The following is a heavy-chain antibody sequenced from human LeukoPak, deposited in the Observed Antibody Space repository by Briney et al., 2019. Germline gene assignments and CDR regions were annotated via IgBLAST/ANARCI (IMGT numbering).Heavy chain of an antibody. V-gene: IGHV3-30-3*01. CDR3: ARGGWGYCSSTSCPVPDAFDI. CDR2: ISYDGSNK. CDR1: GFTFSSYA. J-gene: IGHJ3*02. Sequence: PGRSLRLSCAASGFTFSSYAMHWVRQAPGKGLEWVAVISYDGSNKYYADSVKGRFTISRDNSKNTLYLQMNSLRAEDTAVYYCARGGWGYCSSTSCPVPDAFDIWGQGTMVTVSS. D-gene: IGHD2-2*01.